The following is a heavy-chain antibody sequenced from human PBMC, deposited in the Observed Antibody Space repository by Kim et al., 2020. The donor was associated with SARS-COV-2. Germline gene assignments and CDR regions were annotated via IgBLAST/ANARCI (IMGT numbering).Heavy chain of an antibody. CDR2: INHSGST. D-gene: IGHD3-10*01. V-gene: IGHV4-34*01. CDR3: ARGVRYYGSGSYWYFDY. J-gene: IGHJ4*02. Sequence: SETLSLTCAVYGGSFSGYYWSWIRQPPGKGLEWIGEINHSGSTNYNPFLKSRVTISVDTSKNQFSLKLSSVTAADTAVYYCARGVRYYGSGSYWYFDYWGQGTLVTVSS. CDR1: GGSFSGYY.